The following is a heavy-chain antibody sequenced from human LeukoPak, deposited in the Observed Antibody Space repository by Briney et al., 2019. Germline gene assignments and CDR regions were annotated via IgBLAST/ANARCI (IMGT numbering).Heavy chain of an antibody. J-gene: IGHJ6*02. CDR1: GYTFTGYY. D-gene: IGHD2-21*02. V-gene: IGHV1-18*04. CDR3: ARGAYCGGDCYSHYYYYGMDV. CDR2: ISAYNGNT. Sequence: ASVKVSCKASGYTFTGYYMHWVRQAPGQGLEWMGWISAYNGNTNYAQKLQGRVTMTTDTSTSTAYMELRSLRSDDTAVYYCARGAYCGGDCYSHYYYYGMDVWGQGTTVTVSS.